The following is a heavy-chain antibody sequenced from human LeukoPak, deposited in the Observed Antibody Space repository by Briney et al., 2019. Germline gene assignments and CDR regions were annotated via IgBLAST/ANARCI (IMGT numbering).Heavy chain of an antibody. Sequence: ASVKVSCKASGYTFTSYDINWVRQATGQGLEWMGWMNPNSGNTGYAQKFQGRVTMTRNTSISTAYMELSSLRSEDTAVYYCARRYSRTMQAPDYWGQGTLVTVSS. V-gene: IGHV1-8*01. CDR3: ARRYSRTMQAPDY. D-gene: IGHD6-13*01. CDR2: MNPNSGNT. CDR1: GYTFTSYD. J-gene: IGHJ4*02.